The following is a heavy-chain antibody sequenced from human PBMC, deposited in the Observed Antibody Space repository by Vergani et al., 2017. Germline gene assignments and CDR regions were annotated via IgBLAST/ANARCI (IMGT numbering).Heavy chain of an antibody. CDR2: ISYDGSNK. CDR3: AKDEPVDDYGDYGSSDYGMDV. V-gene: IGHV3-30*18. D-gene: IGHD4-17*01. CDR1: GFTFSSYG. J-gene: IGHJ6*02. Sequence: VQLLESGGGLVQPGGSLRLSCAASGFTFSSYGMHWVRQAPGKGLEWVAVISYDGSNKYYADSVKGRFTISRDTSKNTLYLQMNSLRAEDTAVYYCAKDEPVDDYGDYGSSDYGMDVWGQGTTVTVSS.